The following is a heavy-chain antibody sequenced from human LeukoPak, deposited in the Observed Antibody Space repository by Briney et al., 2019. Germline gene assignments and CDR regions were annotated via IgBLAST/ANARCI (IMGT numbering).Heavy chain of an antibody. V-gene: IGHV4-30-2*01. D-gene: IGHD6-19*01. CDR1: GGSISSGGYY. CDR3: ARDLRVAGSSLWFDP. CDR2: IYHSGST. Sequence: TLSLTCTVSGGSISSGGYYWSWSRQPPGKGLEWIGYIYHSGSTYYNPSLKSRVTISVDRSKNQFSPKLSSVTAADTAVYYCARDLRVAGSSLWFDPWGQGTLVTVSS. J-gene: IGHJ5*02.